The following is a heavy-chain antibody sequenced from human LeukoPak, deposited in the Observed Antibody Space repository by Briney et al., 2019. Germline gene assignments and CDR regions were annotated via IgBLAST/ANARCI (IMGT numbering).Heavy chain of an antibody. J-gene: IGHJ5*02. CDR3: ARQMPNSNWFDP. CDR2: INHSGST. V-gene: IGHV4-34*01. CDR1: GGSFSGYY. Sequence: SETLSLTCAVYGGSFSGYYWSWIRQPPGKGLEWIGEINHSGSTNYNPSLKSRVTISVDTSKNQFSLKLSSVTAADTAVYYCARQMPNSNWFDPWGQGTLVTVSS. D-gene: IGHD2-2*01.